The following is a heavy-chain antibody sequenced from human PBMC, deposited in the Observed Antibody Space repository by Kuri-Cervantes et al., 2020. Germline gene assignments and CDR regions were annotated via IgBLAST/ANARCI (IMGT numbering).Heavy chain of an antibody. CDR3: ARSRRLGFLDY. CDR2: MSYDGSRE. V-gene: IGHV3-30-3*01. Sequence: LSLTCAASGFTFSTYAMHWVRQAPGKGLEWVTLMSYDGSREFYADSVKGRFTISRDNAKNTLYLQMNSLRAEDTAVYYCARSRRLGFLDYWGQGTLVTVSS. CDR1: GFTFSTYA. D-gene: IGHD2/OR15-2a*01. J-gene: IGHJ4*02.